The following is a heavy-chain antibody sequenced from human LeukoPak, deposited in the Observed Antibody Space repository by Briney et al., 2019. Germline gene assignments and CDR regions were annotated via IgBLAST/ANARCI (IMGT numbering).Heavy chain of an antibody. D-gene: IGHD1-7*01. CDR1: GFIFSNYA. CDR3: AKDAMTLENRWNYRSKTDHEY. CDR2: ITSSGDYT. V-gene: IGHV3-23*01. J-gene: IGHJ4*02. Sequence: GGSLRLSCAASGFIFSNYAMNWVRQAPGKGLEWVSTITSSGDYTYYGDSVKGRFTISRDNSKNTLYLQMNNLRADDTATYYCAKDAMTLENRWNYRSKTDHEYWGQGTLVAVSS.